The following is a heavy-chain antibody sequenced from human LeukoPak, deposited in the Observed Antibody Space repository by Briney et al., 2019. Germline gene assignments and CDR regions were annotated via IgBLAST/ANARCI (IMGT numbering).Heavy chain of an antibody. D-gene: IGHD2-2*01. CDR2: MNPNSGNT. J-gene: IGHJ3*02. Sequence: ASVKVSCKASGHTFTSYDINWVRQATGQGLEWMGWMNPNSGNTGYAQKFQGRVTMTRNTSISTAYMELSSLRSEDTAVYYCARGPYCSSTSCYAHDAFDIWGQGTMVTVSS. CDR1: GHTFTSYD. CDR3: ARGPYCSSTSCYAHDAFDI. V-gene: IGHV1-8*01.